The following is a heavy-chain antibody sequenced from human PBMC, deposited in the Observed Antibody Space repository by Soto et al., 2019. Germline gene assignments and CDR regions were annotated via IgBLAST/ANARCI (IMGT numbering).Heavy chain of an antibody. CDR1: GGSISSYY. D-gene: IGHD3-3*01. J-gene: IGHJ6*02. CDR2: IYYSGST. Sequence: SETLSLTCTVSGGSISSYYWSWIRQPPGKGPEWIGYIYYSGSTNYNPSLKSRVTISVDTSKNQFSLKLSSVTAADTAVYYCARVSPWDYDFWSGYYTDYYYYGMDVWGQGTTVTVSS. V-gene: IGHV4-59*01. CDR3: ARVSPWDYDFWSGYYTDYYYYGMDV.